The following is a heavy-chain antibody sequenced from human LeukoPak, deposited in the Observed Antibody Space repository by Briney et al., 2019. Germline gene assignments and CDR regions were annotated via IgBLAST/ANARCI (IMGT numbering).Heavy chain of an antibody. Sequence: SETLSLTCAVYGGSFSDYYWSWIRQPPGKGLEWIGEINHSGTTNYNPSLKSRVTISVDTSKNQFSLKLSSVTAADTAVYYCARGAITIFGVIIGRAFDYWGQGTLVTVSS. CDR3: ARGAITIFGVIIGRAFDY. CDR1: GGSFSDYY. D-gene: IGHD3-3*01. J-gene: IGHJ4*02. V-gene: IGHV4-34*01. CDR2: INHSGTT.